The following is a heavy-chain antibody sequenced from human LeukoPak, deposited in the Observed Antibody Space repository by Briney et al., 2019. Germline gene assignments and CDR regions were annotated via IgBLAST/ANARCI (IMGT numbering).Heavy chain of an antibody. CDR2: IYYSGST. Sequence: SETLSLTCTVSGGSISSYYWSWIRQPPGKGLEWIGYIYYSGSTNYNPSLKSRVTISVDTSKNQFSLKLSSVTAADTAVYYCARGTTYTAMSRYWGQGTLVTVSS. D-gene: IGHD5-18*01. J-gene: IGHJ4*02. CDR1: GGSISSYY. V-gene: IGHV4-59*12. CDR3: ARGTTYTAMSRY.